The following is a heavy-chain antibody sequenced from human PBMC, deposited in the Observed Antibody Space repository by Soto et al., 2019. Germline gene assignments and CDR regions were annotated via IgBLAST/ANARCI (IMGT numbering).Heavy chain of an antibody. CDR3: ASPQQWLAQRGDFDY. Sequence: EVQLVESGGGLVQPGGSLRLSCAASGFTFSNYWMSWVRQAPGKGLQWVANINQDGSEKYYVDSVKGRFTISRDNSKNSLYLQMNPLRAEDTAVYSCASPQQWLAQRGDFDYWGQGTLVTVSS. CDR2: INQDGSEK. D-gene: IGHD6-19*01. J-gene: IGHJ4*02. V-gene: IGHV3-7*05. CDR1: GFTFSNYW.